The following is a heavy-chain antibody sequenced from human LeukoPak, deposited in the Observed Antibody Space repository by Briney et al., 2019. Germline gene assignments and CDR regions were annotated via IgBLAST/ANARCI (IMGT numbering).Heavy chain of an antibody. CDR1: GCTVSRYY. CDR3: AREGTSYGYGMDV. J-gene: IGHJ6*02. V-gene: IGHV3-66*01. Sequence: GGSLRLSCAASGCTVSRYYWIGVGQAAGKGLEGVSVIYSGGKTYYAACVKGRFTISRDNSRKTLYLQMNSPRAEDTAVYYCAREGTSYGYGMDVWGQGTTVTVSS. CDR2: IYSGGKT. D-gene: IGHD5-18*01.